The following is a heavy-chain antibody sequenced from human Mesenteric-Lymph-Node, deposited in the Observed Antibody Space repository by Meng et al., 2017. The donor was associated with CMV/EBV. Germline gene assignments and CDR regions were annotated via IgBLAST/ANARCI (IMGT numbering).Heavy chain of an antibody. CDR3: ARRHNWVDP. J-gene: IGHJ5*02. Sequence: SCAASGFTFSNAWMSWVRQAPGKGLEWVGRIKSKTDGGTTDYAAPVKGRFTISRDNAKNSLYLQMNSLRAEDTAVYYCARRHNWVDPWGQGTLVTVSS. CDR1: GFTFSNAW. CDR2: IKSKTDGGTT. V-gene: IGHV3-15*01.